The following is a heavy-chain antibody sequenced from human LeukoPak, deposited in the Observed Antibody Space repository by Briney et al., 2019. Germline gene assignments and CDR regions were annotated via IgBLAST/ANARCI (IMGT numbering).Heavy chain of an antibody. CDR2: ISYDGSNK. CDR3: ARDPAHDYYGPGSLDY. V-gene: IGHV3-30*04. J-gene: IGHJ4*02. D-gene: IGHD3-10*01. CDR1: GFTFSSYA. Sequence: PGGSLRLSCAASGFTFSSYAMHWVRQAPGKGLEWVAVISYDGSNKYYADSVKGRFTISRDNSKNTLYLQMNSLRAEDTAVYYCARDPAHDYYGPGSLDYWGQGTLVTVSS.